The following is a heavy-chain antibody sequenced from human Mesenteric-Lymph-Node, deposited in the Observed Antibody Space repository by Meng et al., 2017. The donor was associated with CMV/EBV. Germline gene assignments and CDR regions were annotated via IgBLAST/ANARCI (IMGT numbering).Heavy chain of an antibody. CDR2: IIPIFGTA. CDR1: GGTFSSYA. V-gene: IGHV1-69*13. D-gene: IGHD3-3*01. Sequence: VKVSCKASGGTFSSYAISWVRQAPGQGLEWMGGIIPIFGTANYAQKFQGRVTITTDESTSTAYMELSSLRSEDTAVYYCARSYYDLEHTYGMDVWGQGTTVTVSS. CDR3: ARSYYDLEHTYGMDV. J-gene: IGHJ6*02.